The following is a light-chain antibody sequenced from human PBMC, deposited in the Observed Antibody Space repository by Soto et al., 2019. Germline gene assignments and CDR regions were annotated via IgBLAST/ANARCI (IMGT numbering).Light chain of an antibody. CDR3: QQYNNWPQT. Sequence: SPVTLSLSHSARAALSCSTSRRLSSDYLAWYQQKPGQAPRLLIYGVSTRDSGVPDRFSGSASGTEFTLTISSLQSEDFAVYYCQQYNNWPQTVGQGTKVEIK. J-gene: IGKJ1*01. CDR2: GVS. V-gene: IGKV3-15*01. CDR1: RRLSSD.